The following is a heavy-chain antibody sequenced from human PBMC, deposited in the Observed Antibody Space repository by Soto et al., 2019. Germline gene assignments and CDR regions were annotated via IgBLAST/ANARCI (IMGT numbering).Heavy chain of an antibody. CDR1: GGSISSSSYY. Sequence: SETLSLTCTVSGGSISSSSYYWGWIRQPPGKGLEWIGSIYYSGSTYYNPSLKSRVTISLDTSKNQFSLKLSSVTAADTAVYYCARLELMTDHDILPPFDYWGQGTLVTVSS. J-gene: IGHJ4*02. CDR3: ARLELMTDHDILPPFDY. V-gene: IGHV4-39*01. CDR2: IYYSGST. D-gene: IGHD3-9*01.